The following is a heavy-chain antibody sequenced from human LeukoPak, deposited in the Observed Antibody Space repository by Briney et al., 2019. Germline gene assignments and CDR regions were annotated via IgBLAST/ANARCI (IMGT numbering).Heavy chain of an antibody. V-gene: IGHV4-61*01. CDR2: IYYSGST. CDR1: GGSVSSGRYY. J-gene: IGHJ4*02. CDR3: ARGDGGSYGFDY. Sequence: SETLSLTCTVSGGSVSSGRYYWSWIRQPPGKGLEWIGYIYYSGSTNHNPSLKSRVTISVDTSKNQFSLKLTSVTAAGTAVYYCARGDGGSYGFDYWGQGTLVTVSS. D-gene: IGHD1-26*01.